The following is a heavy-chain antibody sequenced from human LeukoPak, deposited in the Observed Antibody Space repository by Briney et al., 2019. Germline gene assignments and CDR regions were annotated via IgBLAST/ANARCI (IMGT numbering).Heavy chain of an antibody. D-gene: IGHD3-10*01. CDR3: ARDRAEYYYGSGSLNWFDP. CDR1: GGSISSSNW. J-gene: IGHJ5*02. Sequence: PSGTLSLTCAVSGGSISSSNWWSWVRQPPGKGLEWIGEIYHSGSTNYNPSLKSRVTISVDKSKNQFSLKLSSVTAADTAVYYCARDRAEYYYGSGSLNWFDPWGQGTLVTVSS. CDR2: IYHSGST. V-gene: IGHV4-4*02.